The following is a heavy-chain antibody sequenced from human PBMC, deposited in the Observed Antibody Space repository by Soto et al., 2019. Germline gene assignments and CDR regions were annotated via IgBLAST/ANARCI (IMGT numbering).Heavy chain of an antibody. V-gene: IGHV1-18*01. CDR1: GYTFTAYG. J-gene: IGHJ4*02. CDR2: ISAHIGNT. Sequence: QVHLVQSGAELKNPGASGKVSGKPSGYTFTAYGITWVGRAPGQGLKGMGWISAHIGNTEYAQRLQGRVIVTRDTSTSTAYMELRSLRSDDTAVYYCARGRYGDYWGQGALVTVSS. CDR3: ARGRYGDY. D-gene: IGHD1-1*01.